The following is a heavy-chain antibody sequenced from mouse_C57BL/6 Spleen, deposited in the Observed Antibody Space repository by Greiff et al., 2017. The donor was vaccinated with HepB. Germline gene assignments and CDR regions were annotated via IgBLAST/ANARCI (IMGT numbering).Heavy chain of an antibody. J-gene: IGHJ2*01. V-gene: IGHV5-4*03. CDR1: GFTFSSYA. CDR3: ARYNSLFDY. Sequence: DVMLVESGGGLVKPGGSLKLSCAASGFTFSSYAMSWVRQTPEKRLEWVATISDGGSYTYYPDNVKGRFTISRDNAKNNLYLQMSHLKSEDTAMYYCARYNSLFDYWGQGTTLTVSS. CDR2: ISDGGSYT. D-gene: IGHD1-3*01.